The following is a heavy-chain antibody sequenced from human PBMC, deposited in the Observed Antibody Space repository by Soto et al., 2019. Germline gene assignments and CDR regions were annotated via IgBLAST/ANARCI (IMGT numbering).Heavy chain of an antibody. Sequence: PGGSLRLSCAASGSSFSIYAMSWVRQAQGKGQEWGSASSGSGGSTYYADSVKGRYTISRDNSKNTLYLQMNSLRAEDTVVYYFANLLSSIAARAYYYYGIDVWGQVTTVTVSS. CDR3: ANLLSSIAARAYYYYGIDV. V-gene: IGHV3-23*01. CDR1: GSSFSIYA. CDR2: SSGSGGST. J-gene: IGHJ6*02. D-gene: IGHD6-6*01.